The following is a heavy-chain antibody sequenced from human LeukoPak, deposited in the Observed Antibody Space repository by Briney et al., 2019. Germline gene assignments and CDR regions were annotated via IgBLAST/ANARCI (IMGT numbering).Heavy chain of an antibody. Sequence: GGSLRLSCAASGFTFSSYGMHWVRQAPGKGLEWVAVISYDGSNKYYADSVKSRFTISRDNSKNTLYLQMNSLRAEDAAVYYCAKAPVTTCSGAYCYPFDYWGQGTLVTVSS. D-gene: IGHD2-21*01. J-gene: IGHJ4*02. CDR3: AKAPVTTCSGAYCYPFDY. V-gene: IGHV3-30*18. CDR2: ISYDGSNK. CDR1: GFTFSSYG.